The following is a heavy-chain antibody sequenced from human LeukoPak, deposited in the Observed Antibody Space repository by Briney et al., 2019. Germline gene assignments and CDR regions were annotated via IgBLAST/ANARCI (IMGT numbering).Heavy chain of an antibody. V-gene: IGHV4-59*01. CDR3: ARQDPTSPTDDARAWFDP. Sequence: SETLSLTCTVSGGSISSYYWSWIRQPPGKGLEWIGYIYYSGSTNYNPSLKSRVTISVDTSKNQFSLKLSSVTAADTAVYYCARQDPTSPTDDARAWFDPWGQGTLVTVSS. J-gene: IGHJ5*02. D-gene: IGHD4-11*01. CDR1: GGSISSYY. CDR2: IYYSGST.